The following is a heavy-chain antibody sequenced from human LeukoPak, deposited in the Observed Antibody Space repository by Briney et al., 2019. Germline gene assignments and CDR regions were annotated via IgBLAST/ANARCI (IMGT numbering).Heavy chain of an antibody. CDR2: IQSDGRTT. CDR3: ARVPNPRYCSSTSCYGYYYYGMDV. CDR1: GFTFSNCW. J-gene: IGHJ6*02. D-gene: IGHD2-2*01. Sequence: GGSLRLSCAASGFTFSNCWMHWVRQAPGKGLEWVSRIQSDGRTTSYADSVKGRFTISRDNAKNTLYLQMNSLRAEDTAVYYCARVPNPRYCSSTSCYGYYYYGMDVWGQGTTVTVSS. V-gene: IGHV3-74*01.